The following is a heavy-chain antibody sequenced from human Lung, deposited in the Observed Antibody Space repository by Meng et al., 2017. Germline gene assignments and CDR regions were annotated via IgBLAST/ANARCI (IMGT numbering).Heavy chain of an antibody. Sequence: QRQLPGSGPVLVSPPLSLPLTCTGAGGSIGSSNYNWSWIRQPPGKGLEWSGHIYNSGSTYYNPSLKSRITISVDTSKNQFSLKLSSVTAADTAVYYCARGQKGYFDLWGRGTLVTVSS. J-gene: IGHJ2*01. CDR1: GGSIGSSNYN. CDR3: ARGQKGYFDL. V-gene: IGHV4-30-4*01. CDR2: IYNSGST.